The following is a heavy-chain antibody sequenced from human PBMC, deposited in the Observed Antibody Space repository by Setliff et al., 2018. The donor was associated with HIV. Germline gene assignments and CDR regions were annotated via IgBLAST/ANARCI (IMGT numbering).Heavy chain of an antibody. CDR3: ARAPRLTRIFTPLYFDY. CDR1: GGSISTYY. D-gene: IGHD3-9*01. J-gene: IGHJ4*02. V-gene: IGHV4-59*12. Sequence: PSETLSLTCTVSGGSISTYYWSWIRQPPGKGLEWIGSIYFTGSSDNNPSLKSRVTLSVDTSKHQFSLRLDSVTAADTAVYYCARAPRLTRIFTPLYFDYWGQGALVTVSS. CDR2: IYFTGSS.